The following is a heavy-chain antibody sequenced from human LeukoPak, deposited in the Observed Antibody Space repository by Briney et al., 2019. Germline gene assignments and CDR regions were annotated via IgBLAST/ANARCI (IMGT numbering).Heavy chain of an antibody. V-gene: IGHV4-59*01. D-gene: IGHD3-22*01. CDR1: GATLTNYY. CDR2: IYHNGSA. Sequence: PSETLSLTCTVSGATLTNYYWSWIRQPPGKGLEWIGYIYHNGSANYNPSLKGRVTISVGTSKSQFSPKLPSVTALDTAVYYCAKAHSESSAYHFYSWGPGTLV. J-gene: IGHJ5*01. CDR3: AKAHSESSAYHFYS.